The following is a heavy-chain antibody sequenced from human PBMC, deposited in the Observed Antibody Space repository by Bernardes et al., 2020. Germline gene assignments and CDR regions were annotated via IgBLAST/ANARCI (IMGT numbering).Heavy chain of an antibody. CDR1: GYTFTSYD. CDR3: AFRRGSGWYGFGDY. Sequence: ASVKVSCKASGYTFTSYDINWVRQATGQGLEWMGWMNPNSGNTGYAQKFQGRVTMTRNTSISTAYMELSSLRSEDTAVYYCAFRRGSGWYGFGDYWGQGTLVTVSS. CDR2: MNPNSGNT. D-gene: IGHD6-19*01. J-gene: IGHJ4*02. V-gene: IGHV1-8*01.